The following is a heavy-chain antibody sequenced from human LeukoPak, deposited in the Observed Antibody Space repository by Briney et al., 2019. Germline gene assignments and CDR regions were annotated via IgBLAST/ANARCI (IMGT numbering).Heavy chain of an antibody. J-gene: IGHJ3*02. V-gene: IGHV3-9*01. CDR3: AKDKGYIGEDAFDI. D-gene: IGHD6-13*01. CDR1: GFTFDDYA. CDR2: ISWNSGSI. Sequence: GGSLRLSCAASGFTFDDYAMHWVRQAPGKGLEWVSGISWNSGSIGYADSVKGRFTISRDNARNSLYLQMNILRAEDTASYYCAKDKGYIGEDAFDIWGQGTMVTVSS.